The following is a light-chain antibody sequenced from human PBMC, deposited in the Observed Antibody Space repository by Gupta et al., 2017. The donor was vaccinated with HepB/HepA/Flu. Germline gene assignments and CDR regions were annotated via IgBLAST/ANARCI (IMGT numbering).Light chain of an antibody. CDR1: SSNIGAGYD. CDR3: QSYDSSLSGVV. J-gene: IGLJ2*01. V-gene: IGLV1-40*01. Sequence: QSVLTQPPSVSGPPGQMLTISCTGSSSNIGAGYDVHWYQQLPGTAPKLLIYGNSNRPSGVPDRFSGSKSGTSASLAITGLQAEDEADYYCQSYDSSLSGVVFGGGTKLTVL. CDR2: GNS.